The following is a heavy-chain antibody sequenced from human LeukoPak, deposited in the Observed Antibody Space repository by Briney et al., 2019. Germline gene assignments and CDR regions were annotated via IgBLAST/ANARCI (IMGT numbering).Heavy chain of an antibody. CDR3: ARCEGPTARTRRDYFDY. CDR1: GYNFANYW. Sequence: GESLKISCQGSGYNFANYWIAWVRQMPGKGLECMGIIYPGDSDTRYSPSFQGQVTFSADKSISTVYLQWRSLKASDTAMYYCARCEGPTARTRRDYFDYWGQGSPVTVSS. V-gene: IGHV5-51*01. D-gene: IGHD1-26*01. CDR2: IYPGDSDT. J-gene: IGHJ4*02.